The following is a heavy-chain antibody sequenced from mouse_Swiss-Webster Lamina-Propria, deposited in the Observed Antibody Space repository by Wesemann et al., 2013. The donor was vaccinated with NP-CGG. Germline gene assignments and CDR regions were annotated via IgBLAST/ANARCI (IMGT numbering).Heavy chain of an antibody. V-gene: IGHV2-9*01. Sequence: QVQLKESGPVLVAPSQSLSITCTVSGFSLTSYGVHWVRQPPGKGLEWLGVIWAGGSTNYNSALMSRLSISKDNSKSQVFLKMNSLQTDDTAMYYCAKHHYSNYQAWFAYWGQGTLVTVSA. J-gene: IGHJ3*01. D-gene: IGHD2-5*01. CDR3: AKHHYSNYQAWFAY. CDR2: IWAGGST. CDR1: GFSLTSYG.